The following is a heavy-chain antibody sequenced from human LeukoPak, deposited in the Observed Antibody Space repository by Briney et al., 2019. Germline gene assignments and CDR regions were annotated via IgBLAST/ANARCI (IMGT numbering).Heavy chain of an antibody. Sequence: ASVKVSCKASGGTFSSYAISWVRQAPGQGLKWMGGIIPIFGTANYAQKFQGRVTITTDESTSTAYMELSSLRSEDTAVYYCARVSTGERRHWYFDLWGRGTLVTVSS. CDR1: GGTFSSYA. V-gene: IGHV1-69*05. CDR2: IIPIFGTA. CDR3: ARVSTGERRHWYFDL. D-gene: IGHD1-1*01. J-gene: IGHJ2*01.